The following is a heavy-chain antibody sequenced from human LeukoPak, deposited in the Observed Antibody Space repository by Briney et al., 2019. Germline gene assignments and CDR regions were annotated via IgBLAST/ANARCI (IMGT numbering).Heavy chain of an antibody. CDR3: SRVGGYKFGYGSRYFDL. D-gene: IGHD5-18*01. CDR1: GLTFDDST. CDR2: IRGKAYGGTT. V-gene: IGHV3-49*04. Sequence: RAGGSLRLSCTPSGLTFDDSTLSWVRQAPGKGLQWVGFIRGKAYGGTTQYAASVKGRFTISRDDSKGIAYLQMNSLKTEDTAVYYCSRVGGYKFGYGSRYFDLWGRGTLVTVSS. J-gene: IGHJ2*01.